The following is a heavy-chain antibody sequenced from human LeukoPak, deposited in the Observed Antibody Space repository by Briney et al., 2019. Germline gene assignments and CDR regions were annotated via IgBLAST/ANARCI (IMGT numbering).Heavy chain of an antibody. CDR2: IYYSGST. CDR3: ARLRSSSWYYYFDY. J-gene: IGHJ4*02. Sequence: KASETLSLTCTVSGGSISSYYWSWIRQPPGKGLERIGYIYYSGSTNYNPSLKSRVTISVDTSKNQFSLKLSSVTAADTAVYYCARLRSSSWYYYFDYWGQGTLVTVSS. V-gene: IGHV4-59*08. D-gene: IGHD6-13*01. CDR1: GGSISSYY.